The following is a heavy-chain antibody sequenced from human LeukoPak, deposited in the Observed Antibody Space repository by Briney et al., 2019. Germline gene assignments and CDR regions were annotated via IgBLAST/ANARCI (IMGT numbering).Heavy chain of an antibody. V-gene: IGHV3-30-3*01. CDR2: ISYDGSNK. D-gene: IGHD3-22*01. J-gene: IGHJ4*02. CDR3: ARDEHYHDGSGYYFDS. Sequence: GRSLRLSCAASGFTFSSYAMHRVRQAPGKGLEWVAVISYDGSNKYYADSVKGRFTISRDNSKNTLYLQMNSLRAEDTALYYCARDEHYHDGSGYYFDSWGQGTLVTVSS. CDR1: GFTFSSYA.